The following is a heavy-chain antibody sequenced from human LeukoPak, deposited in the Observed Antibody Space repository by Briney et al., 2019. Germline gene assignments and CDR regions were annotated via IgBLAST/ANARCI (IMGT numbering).Heavy chain of an antibody. J-gene: IGHJ4*02. CDR2: IYYSGST. D-gene: IGHD2-15*01. V-gene: IGHV4-59*01. Sequence: SETLSLTCTVSGGSISSYYWSWIRQPPGKGLEWIAYIYYSGSTNYNPSLKSRVTISVDTSKNQFSLKLSSVTAADTAVYYCARVDCSGGSCYSGTGFDYWGQGTLVTVSS. CDR3: ARVDCSGGSCYSGTGFDY. CDR1: GGSISSYY.